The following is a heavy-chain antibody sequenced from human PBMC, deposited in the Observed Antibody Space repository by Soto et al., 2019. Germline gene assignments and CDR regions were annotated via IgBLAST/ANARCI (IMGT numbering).Heavy chain of an antibody. D-gene: IGHD3-3*01. CDR3: ARDNSGDFWSGYSHYYFDY. CDR2: ISAYSGKT. V-gene: IGHV1-18*01. Sequence: GASVKVSCKASGYTLTIYGISWVGQAPGQGREWMGWISAYSGKTNYAQKVQGSVTMTTDTSTSTAYMEVRSLRSDDTAVYYCARDNSGDFWSGYSHYYFDYWGQGTLVTVSS. J-gene: IGHJ4*02. CDR1: GYTLTIYG.